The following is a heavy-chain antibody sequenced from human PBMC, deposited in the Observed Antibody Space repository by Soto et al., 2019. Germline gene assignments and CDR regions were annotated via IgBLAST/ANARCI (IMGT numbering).Heavy chain of an antibody. CDR3: AKKVNSGPGSQYFDY. Sequence: GGSLRLSCAASGFTFSSYAMSWVRQAPGKGLEWVSGFRTGGDDGTTYYADSVKGRFTISRDNSKNTLFLQMNSLRAEDTAIYYCAKKVNSGPGSQYFDYWGQGTLVTVSS. D-gene: IGHD3-10*01. J-gene: IGHJ4*02. V-gene: IGHV3-23*01. CDR2: FRTGGDDGTT. CDR1: GFTFSSYA.